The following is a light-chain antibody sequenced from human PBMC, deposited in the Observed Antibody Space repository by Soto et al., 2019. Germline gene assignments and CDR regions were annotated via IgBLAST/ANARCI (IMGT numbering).Light chain of an antibody. Sequence: QSVLTQPPSASGTPGRRVTISCSGSSSNIGSNTVNWYQQLPGTAPKLLIYSNNQRPSGVPDRFSGSKSDTSASLAISGLQSEDEADYYCAAWDDSLNGVVFGGGTKVTVL. J-gene: IGLJ2*01. V-gene: IGLV1-44*01. CDR1: SSNIGSNT. CDR2: SNN. CDR3: AAWDDSLNGVV.